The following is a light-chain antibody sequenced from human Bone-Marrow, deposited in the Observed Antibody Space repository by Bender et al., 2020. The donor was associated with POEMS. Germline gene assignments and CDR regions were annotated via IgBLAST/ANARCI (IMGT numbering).Light chain of an antibody. Sequence: QSALTQPPSVSGSPGQSITISCSGTNSDIGHYDYVSWYQQYPGKAPKLMIYDVTNRPSGVSSRFSGSKSGNTASLTISGLQAEDEGDYYCQSYDNSLGGWVFGGGTKLTVL. CDR3: QSYDNSLGGWV. CDR2: DVT. V-gene: IGLV2-14*01. CDR1: NSDIGHYDY. J-gene: IGLJ3*02.